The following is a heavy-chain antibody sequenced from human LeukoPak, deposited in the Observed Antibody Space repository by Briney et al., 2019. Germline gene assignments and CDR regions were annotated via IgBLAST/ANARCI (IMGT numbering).Heavy chain of an antibody. CDR3: ARHPYCSSTSCYTGSDYFDY. D-gene: IGHD2-2*02. V-gene: IGHV4-39*01. Sequence: SETLSLTCTVSGGSISSSSYYWGWIRQPPGKGLEWIGSIYYSGSTYYNPSLKSRVTISVDTSKNQFSLKLSSVTAADTAVYYCARHPYCSSTSCYTGSDYFDYWGQGTLVTVSS. J-gene: IGHJ4*02. CDR1: GGSISSSSYY. CDR2: IYYSGST.